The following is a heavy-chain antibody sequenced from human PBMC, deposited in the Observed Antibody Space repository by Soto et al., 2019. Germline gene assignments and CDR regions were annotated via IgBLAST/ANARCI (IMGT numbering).Heavy chain of an antibody. Sequence: EVQLVESGGGLVQPGGSLRLSCEACGYTFRNYDMHWVRQGTGKGLEWVSGISAAGDPDYADSVEGRFTISRENAQNSFFLQMNSLRVGDTAVYYCARTDRDFYGLDVWGKETTVIVSS. CDR1: GYTFRNYD. CDR3: ARTDRDFYGLDV. CDR2: ISAAGDP. J-gene: IGHJ6*04. V-gene: IGHV3-13*05.